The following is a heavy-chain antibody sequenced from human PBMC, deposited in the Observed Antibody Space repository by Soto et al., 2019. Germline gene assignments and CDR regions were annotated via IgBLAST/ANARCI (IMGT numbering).Heavy chain of an antibody. J-gene: IGHJ4*02. CDR3: GGHWYNY. D-gene: IGHD1-20*01. Sequence: GGSLRLSCAASGFTFSSYGMHWVRQAPGKELEWVAVIWYDGSNKYYADSVKGRFTISIDNSKNTVYLQMNSLRAEDTAVYYCGGHWYNYWGQGTLVTVS. CDR2: IWYDGSNK. V-gene: IGHV3-33*08. CDR1: GFTFSSYG.